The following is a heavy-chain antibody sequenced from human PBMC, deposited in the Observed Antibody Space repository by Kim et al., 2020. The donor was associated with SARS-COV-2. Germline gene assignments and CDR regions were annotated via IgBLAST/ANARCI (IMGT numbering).Heavy chain of an antibody. V-gene: IGHV3-23*01. J-gene: IGHJ4*02. CDR2: ISGSGGST. D-gene: IGHD3-10*01. Sequence: GGSLRLSCAASGFTFSSYAMSWVRQAPGQGLEWVSAISGSGGSTYYADPVKGRFTISRDNSKNTLYLQMNSLRAEDTAVYYCAKSRVLLWFGELFAPFDYWGQGTLVTVSS. CDR1: GFTFSSYA. CDR3: AKSRVLLWFGELFAPFDY.